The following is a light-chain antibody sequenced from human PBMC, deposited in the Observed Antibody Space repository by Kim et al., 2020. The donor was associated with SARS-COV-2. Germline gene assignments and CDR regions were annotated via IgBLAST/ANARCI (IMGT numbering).Light chain of an antibody. V-gene: IGKV1-5*01. CDR1: QTISSW. Sequence: DIQMTQSPSTLSASVGDRVTITCRASQTISSWLAWYQQKPGTAPKLLIYDAATLESGVPSRFSGSGYGTEFTLTVSSLQPDDFATYYCQQYSTFSPYTFGQGTKLEI. CDR2: DAA. CDR3: QQYSTFSPYT. J-gene: IGKJ2*01.